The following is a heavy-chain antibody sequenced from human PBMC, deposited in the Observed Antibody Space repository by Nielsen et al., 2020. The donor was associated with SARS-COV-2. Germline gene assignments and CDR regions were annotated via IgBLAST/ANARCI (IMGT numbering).Heavy chain of an antibody. V-gene: IGHV3-30*04. CDR2: ISYDGSNK. J-gene: IGHJ4*02. CDR3: ARDLDSQSDCGGDCPPSGDY. D-gene: IGHD2-21*02. Sequence: GESLKISCAASGFTFSSYAMHWVRQAPGKGLEWVAVISYDGSNKYYADSVKGRFTISRDNAKNSLYLQMNSLRDEDTAVYYCARDLDSQSDCGGDCPPSGDYWGQGTLVTVSS. CDR1: GFTFSSYA.